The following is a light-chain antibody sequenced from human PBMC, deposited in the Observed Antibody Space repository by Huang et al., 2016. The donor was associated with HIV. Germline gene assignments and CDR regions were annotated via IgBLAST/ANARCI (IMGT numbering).Light chain of an antibody. CDR3: MQGLQTPPT. V-gene: IGKV2-28*01. CDR1: QNLLHSSGHNR. Sequence: EIVMTQSPLSLPVSPGQPASISCTSSQNLLHSSGHNRLDWYLQKPGQSLQLLIFLTSNRASGVPDKFTGSGSGSNFTLSINKVQPDDVGIYYCMQGLQTPPTFGQGTKLEI. J-gene: IGKJ2*01. CDR2: LTS.